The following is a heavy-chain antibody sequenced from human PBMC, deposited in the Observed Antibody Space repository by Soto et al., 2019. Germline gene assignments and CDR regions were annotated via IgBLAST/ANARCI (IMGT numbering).Heavy chain of an antibody. Sequence: SETLSLTCTVSGGSIHSYYWSWIRQPPGKGLEWIGYMFHSGSTDYNPSLKSRVTILIDTSKNQFSLKLSSVTAADTAVYYCARGDNYDSSALGYFQHWGQGTLVTVSS. D-gene: IGHD3-22*01. CDR1: GGSIHSYY. CDR3: ARGDNYDSSALGYFQH. V-gene: IGHV4-59*01. CDR2: MFHSGST. J-gene: IGHJ1*01.